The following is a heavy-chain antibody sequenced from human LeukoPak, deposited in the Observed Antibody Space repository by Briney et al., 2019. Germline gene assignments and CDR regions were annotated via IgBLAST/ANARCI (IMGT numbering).Heavy chain of an antibody. Sequence: ASVKVSCKASGYTFTGYYIHWVRQAPGQGLEWMGRFNPNSGGTNYAQKFQDRVTMTRDTSISSAYMELSRLRSDDTAVYYCARGTSSGNSNWFDPWGQGTLVTVSS. CDR3: ARGTSSGNSNWFDP. CDR1: GYTFTGYY. V-gene: IGHV1-2*06. J-gene: IGHJ5*02. CDR2: FNPNSGGT. D-gene: IGHD4-23*01.